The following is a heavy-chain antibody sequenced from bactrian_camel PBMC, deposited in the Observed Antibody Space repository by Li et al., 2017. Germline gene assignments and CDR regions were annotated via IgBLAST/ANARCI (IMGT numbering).Heavy chain of an antibody. J-gene: IGHJ4*01. CDR1: GFTFSGYY. V-gene: IGHV3S40*01. Sequence: VQLVESGGDLVQPGGSLRLSCAASGFTFSGYYMSWVRLAPGKGLEWVSSINPGGDDTDDGDFVKGRFTVSRDNAKNTVYLQMDNLESEDTALHYCATNTVTDGVAEFSYWGQGTQVTVS. D-gene: IGHD6*01. CDR3: ATNTVTDGVAEFSY. CDR2: INPGGDDT.